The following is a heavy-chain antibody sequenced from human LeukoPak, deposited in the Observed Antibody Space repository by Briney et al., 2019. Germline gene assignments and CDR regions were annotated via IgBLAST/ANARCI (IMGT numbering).Heavy chain of an antibody. CDR3: AREYCSSTSCYKNYYYYGMDV. J-gene: IGHJ6*02. CDR1: GYTFTSYG. Sequence: ASVKVSCKASGYTFTSYGISWMRQAPGQGLEWTGWISAYNGNTNYAQKLQGRVTMTTDTSTSTAYMELRSLRSDDTAVYYCAREYCSSTSCYKNYYYYGMDVWGQGTTVTVSS. CDR2: ISAYNGNT. V-gene: IGHV1-18*01. D-gene: IGHD2-2*02.